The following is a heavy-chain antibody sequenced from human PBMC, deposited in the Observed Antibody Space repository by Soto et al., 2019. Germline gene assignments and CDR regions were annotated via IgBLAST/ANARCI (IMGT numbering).Heavy chain of an antibody. CDR2: LYDDYTT. J-gene: IGHJ6*02. D-gene: IGHD3-10*01. Sequence: EVQLVESGGGLILPGGSLRLSCAVSGFSVSSNFMNWVRQAPGKGLEWVSLLYDDYTTYYADSVKGRFAISRDNSRNTLHLQMNSLRVEDTAVYYCARQRVVRDSGPNNHYYDMDVWGQGTTVTVSS. CDR3: ARQRVVRDSGPNNHYYDMDV. V-gene: IGHV3-53*01. CDR1: GFSVSSNF.